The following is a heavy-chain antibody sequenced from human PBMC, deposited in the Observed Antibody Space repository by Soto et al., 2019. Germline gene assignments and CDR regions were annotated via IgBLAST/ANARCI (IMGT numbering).Heavy chain of an antibody. V-gene: IGHV4-39*01. CDR1: GGSISSSSYY. J-gene: IGHJ4*02. CDR2: IYYSGST. D-gene: IGHD5-12*01. CDR3: ARVVHSGYDPTQLDY. Sequence: QLQLQESGPGLVKPSETLSLTCTVSGGSISSSSYYWGWIRQPPGKGLEWIGSIYYSGSTYYNPSLQRRVTISVDTSKNQFSLKLSSVTAADTAVYYCARVVHSGYDPTQLDYWGQGTLVTVSS.